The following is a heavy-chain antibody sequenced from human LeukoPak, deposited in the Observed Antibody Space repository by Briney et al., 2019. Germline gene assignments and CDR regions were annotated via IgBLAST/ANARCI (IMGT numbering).Heavy chain of an antibody. Sequence: GGSLRLSCAASGFTFSSYGMHWVRQAPGKGLEWVAFIRYDGSNKYYADSVKGRFTISRDNSKNTLYLQMNSLRAEDTAVYYCARVAPDYGGNSGYYYYYMDVWGKGTTVTVSS. CDR3: ARVAPDYGGNSGYYYYYMDV. D-gene: IGHD4-23*01. J-gene: IGHJ6*03. V-gene: IGHV3-30*02. CDR2: IRYDGSNK. CDR1: GFTFSSYG.